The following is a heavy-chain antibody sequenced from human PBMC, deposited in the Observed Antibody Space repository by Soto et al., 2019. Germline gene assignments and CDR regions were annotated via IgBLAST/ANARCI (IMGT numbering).Heavy chain of an antibody. CDR1: GGTFSTYA. D-gene: IGHD2-2*01. CDR3: ARGEGYIGTFYAGFDS. V-gene: IGHV1-69*01. Sequence: QVRLEQSGSEVKKPGSSVKVSCKAAGGTFSTYAFSWVRQAPGQGLEWVGGIIPVFGLTTYAQKFQGRVAISADESTTTVFMELTSLKSEDTAVYYCARGEGYIGTFYAGFDSGGQGALVSVSS. CDR2: IIPVFGLT. J-gene: IGHJ4*02.